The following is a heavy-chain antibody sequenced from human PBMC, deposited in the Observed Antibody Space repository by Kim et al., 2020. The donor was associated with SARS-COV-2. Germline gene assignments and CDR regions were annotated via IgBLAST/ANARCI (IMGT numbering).Heavy chain of an antibody. Sequence: GGSLRLSCAASGFTFSSHGMSWVRQAPGKGLEWVSIISDSGGGTYYADSVKGRFTISRDNSKNTLYMQMNSLRAEDTAVYFCGKVWFAEGHKVGPWDYWGQGTLVTVSS. CDR3: GKVWFAEGHKVGPWDY. D-gene: IGHD3-10*01. V-gene: IGHV3-23*01. CDR2: ISDSGGGT. CDR1: GFTFSSHG. J-gene: IGHJ4*02.